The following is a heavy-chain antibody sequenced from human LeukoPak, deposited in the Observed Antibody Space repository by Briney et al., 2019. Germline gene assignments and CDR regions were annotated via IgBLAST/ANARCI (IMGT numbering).Heavy chain of an antibody. V-gene: IGHV4-4*07. CDR2: IYSSGST. D-gene: IGHD2-2*01. J-gene: IGHJ2*01. CDR1: GGSITSYY. Sequence: PSETLSLTCTVSGGSITSYYWSWIRQPAGKGLEWIGRIYSSGSTNYNPSLKSRVTMSVDTSKNQFSLKLSSVTAADTAVYYCARGQYHLLYWYFDLWGRGTLVTVSS. CDR3: ARGQYHLLYWYFDL.